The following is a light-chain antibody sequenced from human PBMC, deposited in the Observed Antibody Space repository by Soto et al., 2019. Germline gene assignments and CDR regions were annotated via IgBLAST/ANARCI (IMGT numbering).Light chain of an antibody. CDR1: QSISRN. Sequence: DIQMTQSPSSLSASVGDRVTITCRASQSISRNLNWYQHKPGKAPKLLIYAASSLQNGAPSRFSGGGSGTEFTLSINSLQPEDFGTYFCQQSYTTASITFGQGTRLEIK. J-gene: IGKJ5*01. V-gene: IGKV1-39*01. CDR3: QQSYTTASIT. CDR2: AAS.